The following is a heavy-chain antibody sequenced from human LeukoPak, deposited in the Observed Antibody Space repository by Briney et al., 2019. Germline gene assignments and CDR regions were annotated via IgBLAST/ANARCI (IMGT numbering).Heavy chain of an antibody. J-gene: IGHJ3*02. CDR1: GGSINNYY. D-gene: IGHD6-6*01. V-gene: IGHV4-59*08. CDR3: AREYSSSSGRRAFDI. CDR2: IYYSGST. Sequence: PSETLSLTCTVSGGSINNYYWSWVRQPAGKGLEWIGYIYYSGSTNYNPSLKSRLTISIDTSENQFSLKLSSVTAADTAVYYCAREYSSSSGRRAFDIWGQGTMVTVSS.